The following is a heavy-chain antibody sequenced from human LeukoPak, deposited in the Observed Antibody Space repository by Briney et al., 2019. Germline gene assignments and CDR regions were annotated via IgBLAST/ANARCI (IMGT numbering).Heavy chain of an antibody. CDR1: GYTXNKYG. CDR3: ARDPSNTSGYYVYHDY. Sequence: ASVKVSCKASGYTXNKYGISWVRQAPGQGLEWMGWISCYNGDTRYAQKFQGRVTMTKDTSTSTVHMELRSLRSDDTAVYYCARDPSNTSGYYVYHDYWGQGALVTVSS. J-gene: IGHJ4*02. V-gene: IGHV1-18*01. CDR2: ISCYNGDT. D-gene: IGHD6-19*01.